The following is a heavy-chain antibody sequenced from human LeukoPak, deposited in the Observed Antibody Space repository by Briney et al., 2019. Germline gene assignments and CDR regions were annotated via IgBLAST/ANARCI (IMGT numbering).Heavy chain of an antibody. Sequence: GGSLRLYCAASGFTFSSYEMNWVRQAPGKGLEWVSYISSSGSTIYYADSVKGRFTISRDNAKNSLYLQMNSLRAEDTAVYYCARDNHDYGVSFDYWGQGTLVTVSS. D-gene: IGHD4-17*01. CDR1: GFTFSSYE. CDR3: ARDNHDYGVSFDY. CDR2: ISSSGSTI. J-gene: IGHJ4*02. V-gene: IGHV3-48*03.